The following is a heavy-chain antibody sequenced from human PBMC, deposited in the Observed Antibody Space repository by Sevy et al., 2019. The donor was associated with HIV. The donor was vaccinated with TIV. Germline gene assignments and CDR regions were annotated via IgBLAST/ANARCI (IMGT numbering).Heavy chain of an antibody. CDR3: TNHYDTGGRLDYFDY. D-gene: IGHD3-22*01. J-gene: IGHJ4*02. Sequence: GGSVRLSCAASGFTFSTYAMSWVRQAPGKGLEWVSAISASGDTTYYADSVKGRFTISRDKSESTLYLQMNSLRAEDTAIYYCTNHYDTGGRLDYFDYWGQGTLVTVSS. V-gene: IGHV3-23*01. CDR1: GFTFSTYA. CDR2: ISASGDTT.